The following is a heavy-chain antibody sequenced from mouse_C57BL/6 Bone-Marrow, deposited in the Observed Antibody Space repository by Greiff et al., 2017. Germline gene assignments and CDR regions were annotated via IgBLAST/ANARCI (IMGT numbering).Heavy chain of an antibody. V-gene: IGHV5-16*01. Sequence: EVQLVESEGGLVQPGRSMKLSCTASGFTFSDYYMAWVRQVPEKGLEWVANINYDGSSTYYLDSLKSRFIISRDNAKNILYLQMSSLKSEDTATYYCARERDDYADYWGQGTTLTVSS. CDR3: ARERDDYADY. D-gene: IGHD2-4*01. CDR1: GFTFSDYY. J-gene: IGHJ2*01. CDR2: INYDGSST.